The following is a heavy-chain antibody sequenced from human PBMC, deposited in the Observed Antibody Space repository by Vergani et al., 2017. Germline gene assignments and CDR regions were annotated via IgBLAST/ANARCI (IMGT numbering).Heavy chain of an antibody. V-gene: IGHV3-33*01. CDR2: IWYDGSNK. CDR3: ARALGYCSSTSCYNLDY. CDR1: GFTFSSYG. D-gene: IGHD2-2*02. J-gene: IGHJ4*02. Sequence: QVQLVESGGGVVQPGRSLRLSCAASGFTFSSYGMHWVRQAPGKGLEWVAVIWYDGSNKYYADSVKGRFTISRDNSKNTLYLQMNSLRAEDTAVYYCARALGYCSSTSCYNLDYWGQGTLVTVSS.